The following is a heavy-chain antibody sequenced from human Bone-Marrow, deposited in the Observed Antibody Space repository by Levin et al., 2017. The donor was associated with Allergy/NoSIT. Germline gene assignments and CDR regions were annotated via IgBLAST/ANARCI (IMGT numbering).Heavy chain of an antibody. CDR2: IYPADSDT. J-gene: IGHJ6*02. CDR3: AKRGVVATSDSRYGYAMDV. V-gene: IGHV5-51*01. D-gene: IGHD2-15*01. Sequence: GESLKISCEASGYTFISYWVAWVRQMPGEGLEWMGSIYPADSDTRYGPSFQGQVTISVDKSISTVYLQWSSLKASDTAIYYCAKRGVVATSDSRYGYAMDVWGQGTTVTVSS. CDR1: GYTFISYW.